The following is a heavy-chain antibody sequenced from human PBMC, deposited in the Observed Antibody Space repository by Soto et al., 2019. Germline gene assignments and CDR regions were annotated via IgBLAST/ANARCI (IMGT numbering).Heavy chain of an antibody. CDR3: SRDGYGFGNGYYLDH. V-gene: IGHV3-11*06. Sequence: QVQLVESGGGLVKPGGSLRLSCAASGLTLSDYYMTWIRQAPGKGLEWVSDTSFTSSYTNYADSVKGRFTISRDNAKNSLPLQMHGLRAEDTAVYYCSRDGYGFGNGYYLDHWGQGTLVTVSS. CDR1: GLTLSDYY. D-gene: IGHD5-18*01. CDR2: TSFTSSYT. J-gene: IGHJ4*02.